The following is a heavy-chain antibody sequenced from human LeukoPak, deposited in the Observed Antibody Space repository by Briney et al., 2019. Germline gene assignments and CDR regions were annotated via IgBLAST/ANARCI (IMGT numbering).Heavy chain of an antibody. J-gene: IGHJ4*02. Sequence: ASVKVSCKASGYTYTGYYMRWVRQAPGQGLEWVGWINPNSGGTNYAQKFQGRVTMTRDTSISTAYMELSRLRSDDTAVYYCARFHSSGWYGLDYWGQGTLVTVSS. CDR1: GYTYTGYY. CDR3: ARFHSSGWYGLDY. V-gene: IGHV1-2*02. D-gene: IGHD6-19*01. CDR2: INPNSGGT.